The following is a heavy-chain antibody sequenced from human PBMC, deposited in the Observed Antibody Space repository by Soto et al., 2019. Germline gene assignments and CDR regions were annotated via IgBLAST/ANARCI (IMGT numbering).Heavy chain of an antibody. CDR3: ARVNYDFWSGYYTEWFDP. Sequence: SETLSLTCTVSGGSISSYYWSWIRQPPGKGLEWIGYIYYSGSTNYNPSLKSRVTISVDTSKNHFSLKLSSVTAADTAVYYCARVNYDFWSGYYTEWFDPWGQGTLVTVSS. J-gene: IGHJ5*02. D-gene: IGHD3-3*01. V-gene: IGHV4-59*01. CDR2: IYYSGST. CDR1: GGSISSYY.